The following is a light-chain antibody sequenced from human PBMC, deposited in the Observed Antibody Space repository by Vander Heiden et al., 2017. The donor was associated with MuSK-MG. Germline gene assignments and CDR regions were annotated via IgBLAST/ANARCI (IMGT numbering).Light chain of an antibody. Sequence: QSVLTQPPSASGTPGQRVTLSCSGSSSNLGSNYVYWYQQLPGTAPKLPIYRNNQRPSGVPDRFSGAKSGTSASLAISGLRSEDEADYYCAAWDDSLSGVVFGGGTKLTVL. CDR1: SSNLGSNY. CDR2: RNN. CDR3: AAWDDSLSGVV. J-gene: IGLJ2*01. V-gene: IGLV1-47*01.